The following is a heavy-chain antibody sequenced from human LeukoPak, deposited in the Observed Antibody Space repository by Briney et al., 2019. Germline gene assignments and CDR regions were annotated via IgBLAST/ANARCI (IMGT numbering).Heavy chain of an antibody. CDR3: ARTPVGIQLFFWFDP. V-gene: IGHV4-39*01. D-gene: IGHD5-18*01. Sequence: SETLSLTCTVSGGSISSSSYYWGWIRQPPGKGLEWIGSIYYSGSTYYNPSLKSRVTISVDTSKNQFSLKLSSVTAADTAVYYCARTPVGIQLFFWFDPWGQGTLVTVSS. J-gene: IGHJ5*02. CDR2: IYYSGST. CDR1: GGSISSSSYY.